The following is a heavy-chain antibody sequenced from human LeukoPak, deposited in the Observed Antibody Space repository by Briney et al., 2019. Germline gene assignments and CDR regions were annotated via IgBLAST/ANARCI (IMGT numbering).Heavy chain of an antibody. CDR3: AKEVRYLDWFKIGGYYYGMDV. V-gene: IGHV3-30*18. Sequence: GGSLRLSCAASGFTFSSYGMHWVRQAPGKGLEWVAVISYDGSNKYYADSVKGRFTISRDNSKNTLYLQMNSLRAEDTAVYYCAKEVRYLDWFKIGGYYYGMDVWGQGTTVTVSS. J-gene: IGHJ6*02. CDR2: ISYDGSNK. CDR1: GFTFSSYG. D-gene: IGHD3-9*01.